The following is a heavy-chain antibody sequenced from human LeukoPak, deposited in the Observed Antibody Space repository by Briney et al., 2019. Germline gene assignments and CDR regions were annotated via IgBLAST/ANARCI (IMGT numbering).Heavy chain of an antibody. CDR3: AKDLGWIHFAY. D-gene: IGHD5-18*01. CDR2: IGGRDGVTT. V-gene: IGHV3-23*01. J-gene: IGHJ4*02. CDR1: GYSISSGYY. Sequence: ETLSLTCTVSGYSISSGYYWGWIRQPPGKGLEWVSGIGGRDGVTTYYTSSVKGRFTISRDNSKNTLYLQMNSLRAEDTAVYYCAKDLGWIHFAYWGQGTLVTVSS.